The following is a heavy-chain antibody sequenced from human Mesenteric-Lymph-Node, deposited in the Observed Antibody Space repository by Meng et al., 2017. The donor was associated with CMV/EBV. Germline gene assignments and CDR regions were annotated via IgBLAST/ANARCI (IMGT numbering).Heavy chain of an antibody. D-gene: IGHD3-9*01. V-gene: IGHV4-34*01. CDR1: GGSFSGYY. CDR3: ARGSSYDILTGYFDY. J-gene: IGHJ4*02. CDR2: INHSGST. Sequence: QVPLRQWGAGLLKPSETLSVTCAVYGGSFSGYYWNWIRQSPEKGLEWIGEINHSGSTTYNPSFTSRIIISVDTSTNQISLNMSSVTAADTAVYYCARGSSYDILTGYFDYWGQGALVTVSS.